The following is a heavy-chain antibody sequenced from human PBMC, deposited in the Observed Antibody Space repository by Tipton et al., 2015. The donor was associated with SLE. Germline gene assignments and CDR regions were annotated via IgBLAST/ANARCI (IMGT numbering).Heavy chain of an antibody. CDR1: GFTFSSYW. Sequence: GSLRLSCAASGFTFSSYWMSWVRQAPGKGLEWVANIKYDGSVEYYVDSVKGRFTISRENGKNALYLQMKSLRAEDTAIYYCARDAFGDSTVLLDYWGQGTLVTVAS. D-gene: IGHD2-15*01. V-gene: IGHV3-7*03. J-gene: IGHJ4*02. CDR2: IKYDGSVE. CDR3: ARDAFGDSTVLLDY.